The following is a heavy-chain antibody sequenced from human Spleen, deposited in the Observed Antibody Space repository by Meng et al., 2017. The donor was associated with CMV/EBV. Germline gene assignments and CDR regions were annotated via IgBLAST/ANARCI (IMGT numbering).Heavy chain of an antibody. V-gene: IGHV3-7*01. CDR2: IKEDGSEK. Sequence: GGSLKISCAASEFTFSSHWMTWVRQAPGKGLEWVANIKEDGSEKFYVDSVKGRFTISRDNAKNSLYLQMNNLRAEDTAVYYCAREGLVLSRYSSAKGIDYWGQGTLVTVSS. D-gene: IGHD6-25*01. J-gene: IGHJ4*02. CDR3: AREGLVLSRYSSAKGIDY. CDR1: EFTFSSHW.